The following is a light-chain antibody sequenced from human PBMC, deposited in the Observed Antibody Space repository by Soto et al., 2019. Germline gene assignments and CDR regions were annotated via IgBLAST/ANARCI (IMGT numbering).Light chain of an antibody. CDR2: DAS. CDR3: RQRRDWPLT. CDR1: QSDSSY. J-gene: IGKJ4*01. V-gene: IGKV3-11*01. Sequence: EIVLTQSPATLSLSPWERATLSCRASQSDSSYLAWYQQKPGQAPRLLISDASNRATGIPARFSGSGSGTDFTLSVSSLEPEDFAVYYCRQRRDWPLTFGGGTKVEI.